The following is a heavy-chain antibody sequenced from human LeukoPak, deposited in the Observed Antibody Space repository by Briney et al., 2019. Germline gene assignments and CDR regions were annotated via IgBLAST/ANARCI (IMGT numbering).Heavy chain of an antibody. J-gene: IGHJ5*02. D-gene: IGHD3-10*01. CDR1: GGSISSYY. CDR3: TRDSGTTGEVKFDP. CDR2: IYSSGTI. Sequence: ASETLSLTCSVSGGSISSYYWSWIRQPAGKGLEWIGRIYSSGTITYNPSLQSRVTMSVDTSKNEFSLKMSSVTAADTAVYYCTRDSGTTGEVKFDPWGQGTLVAVS. V-gene: IGHV4-4*07.